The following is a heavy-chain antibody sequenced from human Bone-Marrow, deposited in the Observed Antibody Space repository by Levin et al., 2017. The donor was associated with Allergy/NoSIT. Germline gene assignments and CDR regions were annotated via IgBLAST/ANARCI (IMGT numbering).Heavy chain of an antibody. D-gene: IGHD2-2*01. CDR3: ARDPDNCDTVCFAPLHY. CDR1: GFTFSSHS. Sequence: GGSLRLSCAASGFTFSSHSMNWVRQVPGKGLEWLSYISGNSGTIHYADSVKGRFTTSRDNAKNSLYLQMNSLRDEDTAVYYCARDPDNCDTVCFAPLHYWGQGTLVTVSS. J-gene: IGHJ4*02. V-gene: IGHV3-48*02. CDR2: ISGNSGTI.